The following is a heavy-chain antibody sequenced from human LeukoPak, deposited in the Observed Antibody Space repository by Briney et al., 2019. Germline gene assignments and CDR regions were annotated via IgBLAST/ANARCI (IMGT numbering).Heavy chain of an antibody. CDR2: FDPEDGET. CDR3: ATEETAMAAFDY. D-gene: IGHD5-18*01. J-gene: IGHJ4*02. V-gene: IGHV1-24*01. CDR1: GYTLTELS. Sequence: ASVKVSCKVSGYTLTELSMHWVRQAPGKGLEWMGGFDPEDGETIYAQKFQGRVTMTEDTSTDTAYMELSSLRSEDTAVYYCATEETAMAAFDYWGQGTLVTVSS.